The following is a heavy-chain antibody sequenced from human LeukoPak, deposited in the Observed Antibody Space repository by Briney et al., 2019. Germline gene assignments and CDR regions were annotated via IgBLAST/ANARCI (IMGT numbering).Heavy chain of an antibody. D-gene: IGHD1-14*01. CDR2: INHSGST. J-gene: IGHJ4*02. V-gene: IGHV4-34*01. CDR1: GGSFSGYY. CDR3: ARVRVLNRAHGTYYCDY. Sequence: SETLSLTCAVYGGSFSGYYWSWIRQPPGKGLEWIGEINHSGSTNYNPSLKSRVTISVDTSKNQFSLKLSSVTAADTAVYYCARVRVLNRAHGTYYCDYWGQGTLVTVSS.